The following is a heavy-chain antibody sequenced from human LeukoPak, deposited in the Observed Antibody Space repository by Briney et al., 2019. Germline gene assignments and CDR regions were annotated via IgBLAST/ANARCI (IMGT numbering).Heavy chain of an antibody. CDR3: ATLSLYPSVVPASDY. CDR2: IRDDGSNK. D-gene: IGHD2-2*01. Sequence: GWALRLSCAAPPFPCRSYGMHWDRQAPGQGLDWVAFIRDDGSNKYFADAVKSRFTISRDNSEDSLYLQMNSLSAEDTAVYYCATLSLYPSVVPASDYWGQGTLVTVSS. CDR1: PFPCRSYG. J-gene: IGHJ4*02. V-gene: IGHV3-30*02.